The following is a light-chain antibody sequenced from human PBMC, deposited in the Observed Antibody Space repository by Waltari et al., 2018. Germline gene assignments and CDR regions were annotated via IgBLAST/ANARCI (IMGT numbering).Light chain of an antibody. CDR2: KAS. CDR1: QSISSW. CDR3: QQYNTYLYT. Sequence: DIQMTQSPSILSASVGDRVTITCRASQSISSWLAWYQQKPGKAPNLLIYKASILGSGVPSRFSGGGSGTEFTLTISSLQPEDFATYHCQQYNTYLYTFGQGTKLEI. V-gene: IGKV1-5*03. J-gene: IGKJ2*01.